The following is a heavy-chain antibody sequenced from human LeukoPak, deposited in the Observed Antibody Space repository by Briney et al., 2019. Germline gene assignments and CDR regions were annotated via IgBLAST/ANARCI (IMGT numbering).Heavy chain of an antibody. CDR1: EYSFTNYW. CDR3: ARRHKRGAYSYGVDY. Sequence: GESLKISCKGSEYSFTNYWIAWVRQMPGKGLEWMGIIYPGDSDTRYRPSFQGQVTISADKSISTAYLQWHSLKASDTAMYYCARRHKRGAYSYGVDYWGQGTLVTVSS. CDR2: IYPGDSDT. D-gene: IGHD5-18*01. V-gene: IGHV5-51*01. J-gene: IGHJ4*02.